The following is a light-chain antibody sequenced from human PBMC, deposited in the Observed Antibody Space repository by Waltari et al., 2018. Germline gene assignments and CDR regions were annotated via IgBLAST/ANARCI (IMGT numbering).Light chain of an antibody. CDR1: SSDIRGNY. CDR3: GARDSSLFIVL. CDR2: DNN. J-gene: IGLJ2*01. V-gene: IGLV1-51*01. Sequence: QSVLTQPPSVSAAPGQKVTISCSVSSSDIRGNYVSCYQQLPGTAPKLLIYDNNKRPSGIADRFSASKSGTSATLVITGLQTGDEADYYCGARDSSLFIVLFGGGTKLTVL.